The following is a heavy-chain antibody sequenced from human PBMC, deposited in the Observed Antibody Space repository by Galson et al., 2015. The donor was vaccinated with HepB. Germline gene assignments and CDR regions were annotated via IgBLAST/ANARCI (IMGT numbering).Heavy chain of an antibody. V-gene: IGHV1-18*01. D-gene: IGHD3-10*01. Sequence: SVKVSCKASGYTFTSYIISWVRQAPGQGLEWMGWISTYNGDTNYAQKFQGRVTMTTDTSTSIAYMELRSLRSDDTAVYYCARVWRVQGVIALAFDIWGQGTMVTVSS. CDR3: ARVWRVQGVIALAFDI. J-gene: IGHJ3*02. CDR2: ISTYNGDT. CDR1: GYTFTSYI.